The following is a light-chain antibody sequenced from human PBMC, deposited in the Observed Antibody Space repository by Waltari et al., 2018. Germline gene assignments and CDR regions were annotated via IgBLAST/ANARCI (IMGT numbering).Light chain of an antibody. CDR3: QVWDRITDHYV. V-gene: IGLV3-21*02. CDR1: NIGIKS. J-gene: IGLJ1*01. Sequence: SYALTQPPSVSVAPGQTARITCGGKNIGIKSVQWYKQRPGQAPVVVGYDDIDRPSGISDRLAGTKSGSTATLNISRAEAGDEADYYCQVWDRITDHYVFGTGTKVTVL. CDR2: DDI.